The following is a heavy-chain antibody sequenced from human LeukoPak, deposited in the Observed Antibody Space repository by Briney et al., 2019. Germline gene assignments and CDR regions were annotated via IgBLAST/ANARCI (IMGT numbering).Heavy chain of an antibody. CDR1: GFXFSDYY. V-gene: IGHV3-11*03. Sequence: GGPLRLSCAASGFXFSDYYISWIRQAPGKGLEWVSYISSTSSYTNYADSVKGRFTISRDNAKNSLHLQMNSLRVEDTAVHYCARWNSDWQFDFWGQGTLVSVPS. CDR3: ARWNSDWQFDF. CDR2: ISSTSSYT. D-gene: IGHD6-19*01. J-gene: IGHJ4*02.